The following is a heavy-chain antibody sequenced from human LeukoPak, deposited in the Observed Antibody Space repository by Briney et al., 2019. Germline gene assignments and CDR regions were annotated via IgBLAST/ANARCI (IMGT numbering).Heavy chain of an antibody. CDR3: AKISYSSSWHGGEYWFDP. CDR1: GFTFSSYG. CDR2: ISGSGGST. V-gene: IGHV3-23*01. Sequence: PGGSLRLSCAASGFTFSSYGMSWVRQAPGKGLEWVSAISGSGGSTYYADSVKGRFTISRDNSKNTLYLQMNSLRAEDTAVYYCAKISYSSSWHGGEYWFDPWGQGTLVTVSS. J-gene: IGHJ5*02. D-gene: IGHD6-13*01.